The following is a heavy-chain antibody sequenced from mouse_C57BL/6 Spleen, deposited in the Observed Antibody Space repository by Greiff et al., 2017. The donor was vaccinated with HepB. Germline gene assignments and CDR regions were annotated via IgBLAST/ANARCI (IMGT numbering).Heavy chain of an antibody. J-gene: IGHJ3*01. Sequence: QVQLQQPGAELVMPGASVKLSCKASGYTFTSYWMHWVKQRPGQGLEWIGEIDPSDSYTNYNQKFKGKSTLTVDKSSSTAYMQLSSLTSEDSAVYYCARAWDAWFAYWGQWTLVTVSA. CDR2: IDPSDSYT. CDR3: ARAWDAWFAY. CDR1: GYTFTSYW. V-gene: IGHV1-69*01. D-gene: IGHD4-1*01.